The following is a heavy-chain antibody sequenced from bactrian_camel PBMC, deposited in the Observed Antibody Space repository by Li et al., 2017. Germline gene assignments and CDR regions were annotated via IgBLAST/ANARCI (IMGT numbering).Heavy chain of an antibody. J-gene: IGHJ6*01. Sequence: VESGGGLVQPGGSLRLSCAASRFTFAAADMSWVRQAPGKGLEWVSGIDSRGYSTYYADFVKGRFTISRDTAKNTLYLQLNSLRTEDTAMYYCLASFGYWGQGTQVTVS. CDR1: RFTFAAAD. CDR2: IDSRGYST. CDR3: LASFGY. V-gene: IGHV3S40*01.